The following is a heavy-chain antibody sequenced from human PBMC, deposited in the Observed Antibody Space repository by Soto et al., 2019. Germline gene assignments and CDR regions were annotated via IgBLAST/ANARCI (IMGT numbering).Heavy chain of an antibody. D-gene: IGHD7-27*01. Sequence: GGSLRLSCAASGFTFSSYGMHWVRQAPGKGLEWVAVIWYDGSNKYYADSVKGRFTISRDNSKNTLYLQMNSLRAEDTAVYYCARDRPHWGFDYWGQGTLVTVSS. CDR3: ARDRPHWGFDY. V-gene: IGHV3-33*08. J-gene: IGHJ4*02. CDR2: IWYDGSNK. CDR1: GFTFSSYG.